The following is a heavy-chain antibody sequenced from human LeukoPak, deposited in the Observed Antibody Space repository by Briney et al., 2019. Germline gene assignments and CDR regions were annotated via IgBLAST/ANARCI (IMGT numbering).Heavy chain of an antibody. CDR3: ATVVVVAATNYCYYATDV. D-gene: IGHD2-15*01. CDR1: GGSIRSDDYY. CDR2: IFYTGNT. J-gene: IGHJ6*02. V-gene: IGHV4-30-4*01. Sequence: SETLSLTCTVSGGSIRSDDYYWSWIRQPPGKGLEWIGYIFYTGNTHYNPSLQSRVTFSVDTSKNQFSLKLSSVTAADTAVYFCATVVVVAATNYCYYATDVWGQGTTVTVSS.